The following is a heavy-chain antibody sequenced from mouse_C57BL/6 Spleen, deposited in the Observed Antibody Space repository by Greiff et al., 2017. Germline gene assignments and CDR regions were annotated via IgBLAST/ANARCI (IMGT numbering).Heavy chain of an antibody. CDR2: IDPSDSYT. D-gene: IGHD2-5*01. CDR1: GYTFTSYW. V-gene: IGHV1-59*01. J-gene: IGHJ3*01. CDR3: ARVNYSNSAWFAY. Sequence: QVQLQQPGAELVRPGPSVKLSCKASGYTFTSYWMHWVKQRPGQGLEWIGVIDPSDSYTNYNQKFKGKATLTVDTSSSTAYMQLSSLTSEDSAVYYCARVNYSNSAWFAYWGQGTLVTVSA.